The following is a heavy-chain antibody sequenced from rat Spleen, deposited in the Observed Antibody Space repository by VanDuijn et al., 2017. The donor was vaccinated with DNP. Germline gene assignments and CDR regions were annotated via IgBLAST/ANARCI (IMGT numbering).Heavy chain of an antibody. CDR3: ARRKNYGGYGGMDA. D-gene: IGHD1-11*01. Sequence: EVQLVESGGGLVQPGRSLKVSCAVSGFTFSNYDMAWVRQAPTQGLDWVASISPRGGSTNERDSVKGRVTVSRENAKSSLYLQMDSLRSEDTAPYYCARRKNYGGYGGMDAWGQGTSVTVSS. J-gene: IGHJ4*01. CDR1: GFTFSNYD. V-gene: IGHV5-25*01. CDR2: ISPRGGST.